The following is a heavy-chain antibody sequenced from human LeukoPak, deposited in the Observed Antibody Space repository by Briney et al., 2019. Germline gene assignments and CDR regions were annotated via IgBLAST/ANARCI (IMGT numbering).Heavy chain of an antibody. Sequence: SETLSLTCTVSGGSISSYYWSWIRQPPGKGLEWIGYIHYSGSTSYNPSLRSRVTISMDASKNQFSLTLTSVTAADTAVYYCAVTWNADRTFAPWGQGILVTVS. CDR1: GGSISSYY. CDR3: AVTWNADRTFAP. J-gene: IGHJ5*02. D-gene: IGHD1-1*01. V-gene: IGHV4-59*03. CDR2: IHYSGST.